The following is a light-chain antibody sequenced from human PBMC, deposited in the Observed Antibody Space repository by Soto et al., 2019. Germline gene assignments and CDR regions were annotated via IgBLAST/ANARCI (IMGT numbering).Light chain of an antibody. Sequence: SVLTQPPSASGTPGQRVTISCSGSSSNIGSNLVTWYQHLPGTAPRLLIYANDQRPSGVPDRFSGSKSDTSASLAISALQSEDKADYYCATWDDSLNGAYVFGTGTKLTVL. CDR3: ATWDDSLNGAYV. CDR1: SSNIGSNL. J-gene: IGLJ1*01. V-gene: IGLV1-44*01. CDR2: AND.